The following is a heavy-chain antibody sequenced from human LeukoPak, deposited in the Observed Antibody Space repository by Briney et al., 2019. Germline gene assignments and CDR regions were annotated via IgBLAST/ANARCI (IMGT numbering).Heavy chain of an antibody. Sequence: SETLSLTCAVYGGSFSGYYWSWIRQPPGKGLEWIGEINHSGSTYYNPSLKSRVTISVDTSKNQFSLKLPSVTAADTAVYYCARIARAAAGTYINYYYYSMDVWGKGTTVTVSS. CDR2: INHSGST. V-gene: IGHV4-34*01. D-gene: IGHD6-13*01. J-gene: IGHJ6*03. CDR1: GGSFSGYY. CDR3: ARIARAAAGTYINYYYYSMDV.